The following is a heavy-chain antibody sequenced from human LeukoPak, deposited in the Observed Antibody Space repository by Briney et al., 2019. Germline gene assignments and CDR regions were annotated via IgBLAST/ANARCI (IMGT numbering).Heavy chain of an antibody. CDR2: IYSGDSI. CDR3: ARAAAETGAFRDNWFDP. CDR1: GFTVNSNY. J-gene: IGHJ5*02. V-gene: IGHV3-66*01. D-gene: IGHD6-19*01. Sequence: GGSLRLSCAASGFTVNSNYMNWVRQAPGKGLEWVSVIYSGDSIYYADSVKGRFTISRDNSENTLYLQMNSLRAEDTAVYYCARAAAETGAFRDNWFDPWGQGTLVTVSS.